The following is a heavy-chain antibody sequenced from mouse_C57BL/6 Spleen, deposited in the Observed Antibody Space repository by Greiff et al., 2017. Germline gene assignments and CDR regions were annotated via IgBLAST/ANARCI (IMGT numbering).Heavy chain of an antibody. Sequence: VKLLESGAELVKPGASVKISCKASGYAFSSYWMNWVKQRPGQGLEWIGQIYPGDGGTNYNGKFKGKATLTADTSSSTAYMQLSSLTSEDSAVYFCARSGYDYSYYALDYWGQGTSVTVSS. CDR3: ARSGYDYSYYALDY. CDR1: GYAFSSYW. CDR2: IYPGDGGT. D-gene: IGHD2-4*01. V-gene: IGHV1-80*01. J-gene: IGHJ4*01.